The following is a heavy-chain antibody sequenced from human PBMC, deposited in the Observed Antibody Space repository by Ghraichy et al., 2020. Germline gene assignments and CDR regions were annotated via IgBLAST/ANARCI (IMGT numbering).Heavy chain of an antibody. D-gene: IGHD6-19*01. J-gene: IGHJ3*02. Sequence: RGVRGGAGEGLEWGSGISGSGGSTYYADSVKGRFTISSDNSKNTLYLQMNSLRAEDTAVYYCAKVMRQWLVNDAFDIWGQGTMVTVSS. CDR3: AKVMRQWLVNDAFDI. V-gene: IGHV3-23*01. CDR2: ISGSGGST.